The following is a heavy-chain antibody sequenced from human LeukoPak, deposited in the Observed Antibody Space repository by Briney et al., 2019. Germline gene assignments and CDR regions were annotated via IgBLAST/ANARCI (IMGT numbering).Heavy chain of an antibody. CDR3: ARERGEFGGSYFLDY. J-gene: IGHJ4*02. Sequence: ASVKVSCKASGCTFTSYAVHWVRGAPGQSLEWMGYINDGDGNTKYSQEFQGRVTITRDTSASIVYMELSSLRSEDMAFYYCARERGEFGGSYFLDYWGQGTLVTVSS. CDR1: GCTFTSYA. D-gene: IGHD1-26*01. CDR2: INDGDGNT. V-gene: IGHV1-3*03.